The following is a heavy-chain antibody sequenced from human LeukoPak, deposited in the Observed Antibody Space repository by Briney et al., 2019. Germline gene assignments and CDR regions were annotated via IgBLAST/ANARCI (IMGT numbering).Heavy chain of an antibody. V-gene: IGHV4-34*01. CDR2: VSHRGTT. CDR3: AKKRRRGYYLNSAFDM. Sequence: SETLSLACSVNGDSFNTYYWSWIRQPPGKALEWIGEVSHRGTTSYSPSLKSRVIISVETSKNQFSLSVKSVTAADTAIYYCAKKRRRGYYLNSAFDMWGQGTMVTVSS. CDR1: GDSFNTYY. J-gene: IGHJ3*02. D-gene: IGHD3-3*01.